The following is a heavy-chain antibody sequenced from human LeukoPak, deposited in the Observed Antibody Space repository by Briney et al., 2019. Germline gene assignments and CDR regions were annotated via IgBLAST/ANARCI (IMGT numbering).Heavy chain of an antibody. CDR2: IWYDGSNK. Sequence: PGRSLRLSCAASGFTFSSYGMHWVRQAPGKGLEWVAVIWYDGSNKYYGDSVKGRFTISRDNSKKTLYLQMNSLRVEDTAVYYCARGDVYTDAEYLQHWGPGTLVTVS. J-gene: IGHJ1*01. V-gene: IGHV3-33*01. D-gene: IGHD5-24*01. CDR3: ARGDVYTDAEYLQH. CDR1: GFTFSSYG.